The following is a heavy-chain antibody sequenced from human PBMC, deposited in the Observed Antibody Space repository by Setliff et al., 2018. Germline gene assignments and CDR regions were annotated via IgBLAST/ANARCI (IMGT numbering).Heavy chain of an antibody. CDR1: GYTFSQSI. D-gene: IGHD3-3*01. J-gene: IGHJ5*02. CDR3: MRLVRFCSRTVCQRTSGDEA. CDR2: IGVYSGNT. V-gene: IGHV1-18*01. Sequence: GASVKVSCKASGYTFSQSIVSWVRQAPGQGLEWLGWIGVYSGNTYSAQRFQGRVSLTTDESTNTAYLELRGLRSDDTAVYYCMRLVRFCSRTVCQRTSGDEAWGQGTLVTVSS.